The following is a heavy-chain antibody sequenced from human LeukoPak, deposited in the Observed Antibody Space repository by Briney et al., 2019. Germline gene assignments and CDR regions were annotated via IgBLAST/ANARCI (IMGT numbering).Heavy chain of an antibody. D-gene: IGHD2-15*01. V-gene: IGHV3-43*02. Sequence: PGGSLRLSCAASGFTFDDYAMHWGRQAPGKGLECVSLISGDGGTTYYADSVKGRFTISRDNSKNSLFLQMNSLRIEDTALYYCAKGPKTAGIVVVIAAFNWFDPWGQGTLVTVSS. J-gene: IGHJ5*02. CDR2: ISGDGGTT. CDR1: GFTFDDYA. CDR3: AKGPKTAGIVVVIAAFNWFDP.